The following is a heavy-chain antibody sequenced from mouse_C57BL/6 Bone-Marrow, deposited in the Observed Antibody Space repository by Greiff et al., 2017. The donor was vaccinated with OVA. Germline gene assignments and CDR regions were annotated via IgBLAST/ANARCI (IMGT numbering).Heavy chain of an antibody. Sequence: VHLVESGAELVRPGASVKLSCKASGYTFTDYYINWVKQRPGQGLEWIARIYPGSGNTYYNEKFKGKATLTAEKSSSTAYMQLSSLTSEDSAVYFCARSFDYWGQGTTLTVSS. V-gene: IGHV1-76*01. CDR2: IYPGSGNT. CDR3: ARSFDY. CDR1: GYTFTDYY. J-gene: IGHJ2*01.